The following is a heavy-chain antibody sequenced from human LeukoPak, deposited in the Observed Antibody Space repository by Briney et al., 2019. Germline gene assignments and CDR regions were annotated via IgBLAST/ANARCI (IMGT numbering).Heavy chain of an antibody. CDR1: GGSISSSSYY. CDR2: IYYSGST. D-gene: IGHD3-22*01. V-gene: IGHV4-61*01. CDR3: ARGPDYYDSSGYYSNWFDP. J-gene: IGHJ5*02. Sequence: SETLSLTCTVSGGSISSSSYYWSWIRQPPGKGLEWIGYIYYSGSTNYNPSLKSRVTISVDTSKNQFSLKLSSVTAADTAVYYCARGPDYYDSSGYYSNWFDPWGQGTLVTVSS.